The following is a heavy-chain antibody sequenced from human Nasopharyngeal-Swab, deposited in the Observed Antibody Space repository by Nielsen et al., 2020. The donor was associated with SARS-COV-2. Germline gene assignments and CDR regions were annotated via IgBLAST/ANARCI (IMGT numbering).Heavy chain of an antibody. CDR1: GLTFSSYG. D-gene: IGHD6-19*01. Sequence: GSLRLSCAASGLTFSSYGMHGVRQAPGKGLEWVAGIWYDGSNKYYADSGKGRFTISRDNSKNTLYLQMNSLRAEDTAVYYCARGQWLGGDAFDIWGQGTMVTVSS. CDR3: ARGQWLGGDAFDI. V-gene: IGHV3-33*01. CDR2: IWYDGSNK. J-gene: IGHJ3*02.